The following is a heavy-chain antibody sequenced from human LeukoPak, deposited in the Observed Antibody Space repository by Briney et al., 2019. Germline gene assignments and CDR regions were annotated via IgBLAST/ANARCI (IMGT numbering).Heavy chain of an antibody. D-gene: IGHD5-12*01. CDR1: GGSISSSSYY. V-gene: IGHV4-39*07. CDR2: IYYSGST. CDR3: ARYVDIVATIIDY. Sequence: PSETLSLTCTVSGGSISSSSYYWGWIRQPPGKGLEWIGSIYYSGSTYYNPSLKSRVTISVGTSKNQFSLKLSSVTAADTAVYYCARYVDIVATIIDYWGQGTLVTVSS. J-gene: IGHJ4*02.